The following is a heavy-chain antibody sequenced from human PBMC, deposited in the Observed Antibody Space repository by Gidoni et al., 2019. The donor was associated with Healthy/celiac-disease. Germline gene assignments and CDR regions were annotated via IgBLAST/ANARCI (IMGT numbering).Heavy chain of an antibody. CDR1: GGSISSGGYY. CDR2: IYYSGST. Sequence: QVQLQESGPGLVKPSQTLSLTCTVSGGSISSGGYYWSWIRQHPGKGLEWIGYIYYSGSTYYNPSLKSRVTISVDTSKNQFSLKLSSVTAADTAVYYCARDERPSSSWYYYYYGMDVWGQGTTVTVSS. J-gene: IGHJ6*02. V-gene: IGHV4-31*03. D-gene: IGHD6-13*01. CDR3: ARDERPSSSWYYYYYGMDV.